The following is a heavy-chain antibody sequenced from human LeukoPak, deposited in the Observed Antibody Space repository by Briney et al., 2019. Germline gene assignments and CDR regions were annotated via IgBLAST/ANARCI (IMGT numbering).Heavy chain of an antibody. D-gene: IGHD6-19*01. CDR1: GFPFSAYA. CDR3: ARGGGGDGSGWSTTDY. CDR2: IRGSGETT. Sequence: PGGSLRLSCVASGFPFSAYAMSWVRQAPGKGLEWVSGIRGSGETTYYAESVKGRFIIQRDNSKNTLYLQMNSLRVEDTAMYYCARGGGGDGSGWSTTDYWGQGTLVTISS. V-gene: IGHV3-23*01. J-gene: IGHJ4*02.